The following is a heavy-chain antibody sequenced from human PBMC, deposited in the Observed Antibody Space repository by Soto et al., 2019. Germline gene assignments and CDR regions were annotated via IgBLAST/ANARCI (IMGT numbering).Heavy chain of an antibody. J-gene: IGHJ4*02. CDR2: ISSSGGST. Sequence: GSLRLSCAASGFTFSSYALSWVRQAPGKGLEWVSAISSSGGSTFYADSVKGRFTISRDNSKNMLLLQMNSLRVEGTAIYYCAKDRGFRSASCHFFDYWGQGTLVTVSS. V-gene: IGHV3-23*01. D-gene: IGHD2-2*01. CDR3: AKDRGFRSASCHFFDY. CDR1: GFTFSSYA.